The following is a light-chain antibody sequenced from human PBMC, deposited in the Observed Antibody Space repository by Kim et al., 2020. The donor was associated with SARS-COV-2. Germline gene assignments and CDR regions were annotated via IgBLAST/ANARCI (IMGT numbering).Light chain of an antibody. CDR2: AAS. J-gene: IGKJ4*01. CDR1: QGISSY. Sequence: ASTGDRVTITCRASQGISSYLAWYQQKPGKAPKLLIYAASTLQSGVPSRFSGSGSGTDFTLTISCLQSEDFATYYCQQYYTYPLTFGGGTKVDIK. CDR3: QQYYTYPLT. V-gene: IGKV1-8*01.